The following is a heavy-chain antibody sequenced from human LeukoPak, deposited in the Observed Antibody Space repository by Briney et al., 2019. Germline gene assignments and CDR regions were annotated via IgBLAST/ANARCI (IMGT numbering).Heavy chain of an antibody. Sequence: SETLSLTCTVSGVSISSYYWSWIRQPPGKGLEWIGSIYYSGSTNYYPSLESRLIISFDTSKNQFSLKVNSVTAADTAVYYCARAPGNDYYPYYYMDVWGKGTTVTVSS. D-gene: IGHD4/OR15-4a*01. CDR1: GVSISSYY. CDR2: IYYSGST. V-gene: IGHV4-59*01. CDR3: ARAPGNDYYPYYYMDV. J-gene: IGHJ6*03.